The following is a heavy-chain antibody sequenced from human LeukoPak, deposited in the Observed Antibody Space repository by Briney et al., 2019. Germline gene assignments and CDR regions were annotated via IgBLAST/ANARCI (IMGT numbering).Heavy chain of an antibody. CDR2: IYNSGST. V-gene: IGHV4-38-2*02. D-gene: IGHD3-9*01. CDR1: GYSISSGSY. CDR3: ARRLNDILTGFMAFDI. J-gene: IGHJ3*02. Sequence: SETLSLTCTVSGYSISSGSYWAWIRQPPGKGLEWIGYIYNSGSTNYNPSLKSRIAISVDTSKNQFSLKLSSMTAADTAVYYCARRLNDILTGFMAFDIWGQGTMVTVSS.